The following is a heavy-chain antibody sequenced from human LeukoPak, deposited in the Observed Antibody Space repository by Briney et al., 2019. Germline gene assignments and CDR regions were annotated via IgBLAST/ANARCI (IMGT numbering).Heavy chain of an antibody. CDR2: INPNSGGT. J-gene: IGHJ5*02. Sequence: GASVKVSCKASGYTFTGYYMHWVRQAPGQGLEWMGWINPNSGGTNYAQKFQGRVTMTRDTSISTAYMELSRLRSDDTAVYYCARGRERLTGNWFDPWGQGTLVTVSS. D-gene: IGHD7-27*01. V-gene: IGHV1-2*02. CDR3: ARGRERLTGNWFDP. CDR1: GYTFTGYY.